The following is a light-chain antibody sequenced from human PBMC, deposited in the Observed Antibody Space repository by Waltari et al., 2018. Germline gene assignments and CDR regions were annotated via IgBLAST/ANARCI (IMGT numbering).Light chain of an antibody. CDR2: SDS. Sequence: SYVLTQPPSESVAPGEAARITCGGDRIGSKSVHWYQQKPGQAPTLVIYSDSDRPAGIPERFSGYNSGNTATLTITRVEAGDEAEYYCQVWDGATDQVVFGGGT. J-gene: IGLJ2*01. CDR3: QVWDGATDQVV. CDR1: RIGSKS. V-gene: IGLV3-21*04.